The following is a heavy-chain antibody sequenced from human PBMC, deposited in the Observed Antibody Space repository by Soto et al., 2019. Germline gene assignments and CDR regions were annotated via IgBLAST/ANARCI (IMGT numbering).Heavy chain of an antibody. CDR3: ARAGGTGTTFP. D-gene: IGHD1-1*01. CDR1: GGSISSYY. V-gene: IGHV4-59*08. CDR2: IYYSGST. J-gene: IGHJ5*02. Sequence: PSETLSLTCTVSGGSISSYYWSCIRQPPGKGLEWIGYIYYSGSTNYNPSLKSRVTISVDTSKNQFSLKLSSVTAADTAVYYCARAGGTGTTFPWGQGTLVTVSS.